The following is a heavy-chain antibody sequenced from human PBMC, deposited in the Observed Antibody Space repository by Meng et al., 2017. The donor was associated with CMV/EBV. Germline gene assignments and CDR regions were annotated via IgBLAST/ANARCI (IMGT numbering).Heavy chain of an antibody. CDR2: ISGSGGRT. Sequence: GGSLRLSCAASGLTFSSYAMSWVRQAPGKGLEWVSAISGSGGRTYYADSVKGRFTISRDNSKNTLYLQMTSLRAEDTAVYYCAKGSFMITFGGVIARYGMDVWGQGTTVTVSS. J-gene: IGHJ6*02. V-gene: IGHV3-23*01. D-gene: IGHD3-16*02. CDR1: GLTFSSYA. CDR3: AKGSFMITFGGVIARYGMDV.